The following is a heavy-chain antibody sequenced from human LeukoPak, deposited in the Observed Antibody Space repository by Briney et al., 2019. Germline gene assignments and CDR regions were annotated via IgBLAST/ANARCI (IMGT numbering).Heavy chain of an antibody. J-gene: IGHJ4*02. V-gene: IGHV1-58*02. D-gene: IGHD3-22*01. Sequence: SVKVSCKASGFTFTSSAMQWVRQARGQRLEWIAWIVVGSGNTNYAQKFQERVTITRDMSTSTAYMELSSLRSEDTAVYYCAASRDGGYYIFDYWGQGTLVTVSS. CDR1: GFTFTSSA. CDR2: IVVGSGNT. CDR3: AASRDGGYYIFDY.